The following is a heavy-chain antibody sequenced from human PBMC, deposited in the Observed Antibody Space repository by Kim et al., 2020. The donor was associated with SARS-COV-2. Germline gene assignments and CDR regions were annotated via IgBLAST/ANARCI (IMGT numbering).Heavy chain of an antibody. CDR2: IYYSGST. V-gene: IGHV4-39*07. J-gene: IGHJ3*02. D-gene: IGHD1-26*01. CDR1: GGSISSSSYY. Sequence: SETLSLTCTVSGGSISSSSYYWGWIRQPPGKGLEWIGSIYYSGSTYYNPSLKSRVTISVDTSKNQFSLKLSSVTAADTAVYYCAREQSMKLLGAFDIWG. CDR3: AREQSMKLLGAFDI.